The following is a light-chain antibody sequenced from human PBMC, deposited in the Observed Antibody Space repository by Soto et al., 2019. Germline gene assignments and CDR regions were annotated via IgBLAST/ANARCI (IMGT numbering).Light chain of an antibody. Sequence: QSALTQPASVSGSPGQSITISCIGTSSDVGGYNYVSWYQQHPGKAPKLMIYEVSNRPSGVSNRFSGSKSGNTASLTISGLQAEDEADYYCSSYTSSSTLCVFGGGTKLTVL. V-gene: IGLV2-14*01. CDR2: EVS. J-gene: IGLJ3*02. CDR3: SSYTSSSTLCV. CDR1: SSDVGGYNY.